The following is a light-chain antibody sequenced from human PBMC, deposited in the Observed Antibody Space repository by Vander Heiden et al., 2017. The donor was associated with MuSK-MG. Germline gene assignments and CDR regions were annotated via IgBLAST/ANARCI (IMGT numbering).Light chain of an antibody. CDR2: GAS. J-gene: IGKJ2*01. CDR1: QSVSSN. V-gene: IGKV3-15*01. CDR3: QQYNNWPSRYT. Sequence: EIVMTQSPATLSVSPGERATLSCRASQSVSSNLAWYQQKPGQAPRLLIYGASTRATGIPARFSGSGSGTEFTLTISSLQSEDSAVYYCQQYNNWPSRYTFGQGTKLEIK.